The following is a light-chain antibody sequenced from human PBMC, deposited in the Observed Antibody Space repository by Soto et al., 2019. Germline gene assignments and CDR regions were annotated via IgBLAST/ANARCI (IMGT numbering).Light chain of an antibody. V-gene: IGKV1-5*03. CDR3: QQFNSYPYT. CDR1: QSISRG. J-gene: IGKJ2*01. CDR2: WAS. Sequence: DFQKTKYPSTLSASVGDRVIITCRASQSISRGLAWYQQKPGEAPKLLIYWASSLESGVPSRFSGSGSGTEFTLTISSLQPDDFATYYCQQFNSYPYTFGQGTKLEIK.